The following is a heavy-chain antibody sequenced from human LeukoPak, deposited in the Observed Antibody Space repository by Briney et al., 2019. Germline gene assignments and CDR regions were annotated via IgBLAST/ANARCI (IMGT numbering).Heavy chain of an antibody. CDR3: ARGTKGGWFDP. V-gene: IGHV4-59*01. J-gene: IGHJ5*02. D-gene: IGHD2-8*01. CDR2: IYYSGST. Sequence: PSETLSLTCTVSAVSISSYYWSWIRQPPGKGLEWIGYIYYSGSTNYNPSLKSRVTISVDTSKNQFSLKLSSVTAADTAVYYCARGTKGGWFDPWGQGTLVTVSS. CDR1: AVSISSYY.